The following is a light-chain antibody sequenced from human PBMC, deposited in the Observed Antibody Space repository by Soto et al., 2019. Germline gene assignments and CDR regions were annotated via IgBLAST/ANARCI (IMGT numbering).Light chain of an antibody. CDR2: DTT. Sequence: QAVVTQEPSLTVSPGGTVTPTCGSSTGAVTNGHYPYWFQQKPGQAPRTLIYDTTNRHSWTPARFSGSLLGGKAALTLSGAQPEDEAEYYCLLSYNGPYVVGTGTKVTVL. CDR3: LLSYNGPYV. CDR1: TGAVTNGHY. J-gene: IGLJ1*01. V-gene: IGLV7-46*01.